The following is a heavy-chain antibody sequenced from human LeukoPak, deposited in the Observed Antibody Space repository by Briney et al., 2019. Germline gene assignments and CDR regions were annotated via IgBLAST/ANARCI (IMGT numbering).Heavy chain of an antibody. J-gene: IGHJ4*02. V-gene: IGHV4-59*08. CDR3: ARHSRGYDSEFGY. D-gene: IGHD5-12*01. CDR1: GDSIITYY. Sequence: PSETLSLTCTVSGDSIITYYWSWIRQPQGKGLEWIGYMYYSGSTNYNPSLKSRVTISVDKSRNQFSLTLSSVTAADTAVYYCARHSRGYDSEFGYWGQGTLVTVSS. CDR2: MYYSGST.